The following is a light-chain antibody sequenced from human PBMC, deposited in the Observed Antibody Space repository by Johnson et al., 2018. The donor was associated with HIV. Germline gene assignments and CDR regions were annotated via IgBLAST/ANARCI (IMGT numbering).Light chain of an antibody. Sequence: QSILTQPPSVSAAPGQKVTISCSGSSSNIGNNYVSWYQQLPGTAPKLLIYDNNKRPPGIPDRFSGSKSGTSPTLCITGLQPGDEADYYCGTWDSSLSAEVFGTGTKVTVL. CDR2: DNN. V-gene: IGLV1-51*01. CDR3: GTWDSSLSAEV. CDR1: SSNIGNNY. J-gene: IGLJ1*01.